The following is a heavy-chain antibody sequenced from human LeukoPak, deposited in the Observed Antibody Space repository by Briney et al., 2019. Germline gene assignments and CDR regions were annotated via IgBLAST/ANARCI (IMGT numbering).Heavy chain of an antibody. J-gene: IGHJ6*02. CDR3: ARGTDYYDRAYYGMDV. D-gene: IGHD3-22*01. CDR1: GYTFSSYD. V-gene: IGHV1-18*01. CDR2: ISAYNGNT. Sequence: ASVKVSCKASGYTFSSYDISWVRQAPGQGLEWMGWISAYNGNTNYAQKLQGRVTMTTDTSTSTAYMELRSLRSDDTAVYYCARGTDYYDRAYYGMDVWGQGTTVTVSS.